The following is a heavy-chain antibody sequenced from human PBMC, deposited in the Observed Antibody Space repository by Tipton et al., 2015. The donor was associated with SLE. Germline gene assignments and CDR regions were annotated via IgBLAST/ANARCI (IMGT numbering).Heavy chain of an antibody. Sequence: SLRLSCAASGFTVRSNYMNCVRQAPGKGLEWEAVISYDGSNKYYADSVKGRFTISRDNSKNTLYLQMNSLRAEDTAVYYCARVVSYSGQQLDLYYCYGMDVWGQGTTVTVSS. J-gene: IGHJ6*02. V-gene: IGHV3-30*03. CDR3: ARVVSYSGQQLDLYYCYGMDV. CDR2: ISYDGSNK. CDR1: GFTVRSNY. D-gene: IGHD6-13*01.